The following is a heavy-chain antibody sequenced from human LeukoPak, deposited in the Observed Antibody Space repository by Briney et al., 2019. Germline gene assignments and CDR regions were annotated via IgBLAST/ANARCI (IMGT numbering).Heavy chain of an antibody. CDR2: IYYSGGT. D-gene: IGHD2-21*02. Sequence: SETLSLTCTVSGGSISSSSYYWGWLRQPPGKGLEWFGSIYYSGGTYYNPSLKSRVTISVDTSKNQFSLKLSSVTAADTAVYYCARDNRVTATYYDAFDIWGQGTMVTVSS. J-gene: IGHJ3*02. V-gene: IGHV4-39*07. CDR1: GGSISSSSYY. CDR3: ARDNRVTATYYDAFDI.